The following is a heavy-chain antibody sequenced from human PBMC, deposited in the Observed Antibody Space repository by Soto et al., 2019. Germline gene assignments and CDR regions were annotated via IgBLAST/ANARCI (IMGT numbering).Heavy chain of an antibody. D-gene: IGHD3-22*01. CDR3: ARDGNYDSSGYPYYFDY. CDR2: IIPSFGTA. V-gene: IGHV1-69*13. CDR1: GGTFSSYA. J-gene: IGHJ4*02. Sequence: GASVKVSCKASGGTFSSYAISWVRQAPGQGLEWMGGIIPSFGTANYAQKFQGRVTITADESTSTAYMELSSLRSEDTAVYYCARDGNYDSSGYPYYFDYWGQGTLVTVSS.